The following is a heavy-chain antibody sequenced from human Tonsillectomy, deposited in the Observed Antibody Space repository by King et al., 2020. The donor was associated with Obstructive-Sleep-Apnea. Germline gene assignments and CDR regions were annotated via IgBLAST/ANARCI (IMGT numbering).Heavy chain of an antibody. CDR2: IWFDGSKT. CDR3: VRERNDILTGHYMTEYFQH. V-gene: IGHV3-33*01. D-gene: IGHD3-9*01. J-gene: IGHJ1*01. Sequence: VQLVESGGGVVQPGRSLRLSCATSGFIFSKFGMHWVRQAPGKGLEWVALIWFDGSKTYYADSVKVRFTISRDKSRNTLEIQMNSLRAEDTAVYYCVRERNDILTGHYMTEYFQHWGQGTLVTVSS. CDR1: GFIFSKFG.